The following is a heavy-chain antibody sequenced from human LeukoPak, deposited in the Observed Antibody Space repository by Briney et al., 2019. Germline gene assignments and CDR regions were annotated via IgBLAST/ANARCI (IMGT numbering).Heavy chain of an antibody. Sequence: SETLSLTCTVSGGSVSSGSYYWSWIRQPPGKGLEWIGYIHYSGSTNYNPSLKSRVTISVDTSRNQFSLKLSSVTAADTAVYYCAAGGNYYGSGSYNWGQGTLVTVSS. V-gene: IGHV4-61*01. J-gene: IGHJ4*02. D-gene: IGHD3-10*01. CDR2: IHYSGST. CDR1: GGSVSSGSYY. CDR3: AAGGNYYGSGSYN.